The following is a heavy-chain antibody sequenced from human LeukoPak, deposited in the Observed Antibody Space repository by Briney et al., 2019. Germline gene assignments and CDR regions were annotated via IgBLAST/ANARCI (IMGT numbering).Heavy chain of an antibody. CDR3: TRGWGSSGPGDF. J-gene: IGHJ4*02. CDR1: GFTFSTFW. CDR2: IKQDGSEK. V-gene: IGHV3-7*01. D-gene: IGHD6-19*01. Sequence: GGSLRLSCVVSGFTFSTFWMSWVRQAPGKGLEWVANIKQDGSEKYYVDSVKGRFTISRDNAKNSLYLQVNSLRGEDTGVYYCTRGWGSSGPGDFWGQGTLVTVSS.